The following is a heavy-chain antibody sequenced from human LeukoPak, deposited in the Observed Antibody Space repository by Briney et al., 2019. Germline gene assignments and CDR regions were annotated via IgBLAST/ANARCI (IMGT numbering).Heavy chain of an antibody. D-gene: IGHD5-24*01. CDR2: INAGNGNT. J-gene: IGHJ6*03. CDR3: ARIAEMANYYYYMDV. CDR1: GYTFTSYD. Sequence: ASVKVSCKASGYTFTSYDINWVRQATGQGLEWMGWINAGNGNTKYSQEFQGRVTITRDTSASTAYMELSSLRSEDTAVYYCARIAEMANYYYYMDVWGKGTTVTISS. V-gene: IGHV1-3*03.